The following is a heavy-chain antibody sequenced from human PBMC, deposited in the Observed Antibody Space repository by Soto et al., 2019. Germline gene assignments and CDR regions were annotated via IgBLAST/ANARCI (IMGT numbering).Heavy chain of an antibody. CDR1: GYTFTSYH. J-gene: IGHJ1*01. V-gene: IGHV1-46*03. Sequence: QVQLVQSGAEVKKPGASVKVSCKASGYTFTSYHVHWVRQAPGQGLEWMGIINPSDGSPTYAQKFQGRVTMTSDTSTSTVYLELSSLRSEDTAVYYCARDLLGGNFLDSWGQGTLVTVSS. CDR3: ARDLLGGNFLDS. CDR2: INPSDGSP. D-gene: IGHD2-15*01.